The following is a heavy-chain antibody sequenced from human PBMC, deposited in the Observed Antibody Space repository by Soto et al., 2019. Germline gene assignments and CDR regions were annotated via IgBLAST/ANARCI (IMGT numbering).Heavy chain of an antibody. CDR3: AMVDVYVTPSPQDV. CDR1: GYTFTRYG. D-gene: IGHD3-16*01. J-gene: IGHJ6*02. Sequence: QVQLVQSGAEVKNPGASVKVSCKASGYTFTRYGIGWARQAPGQGLEWMGWINTYNGNTNYAQNVQVRVTLTTDTSTSTADMELRSLRSNDTAIYYCAMVDVYVTPSPQDVWGQGTTVIVSS. V-gene: IGHV1-18*01. CDR2: INTYNGNT.